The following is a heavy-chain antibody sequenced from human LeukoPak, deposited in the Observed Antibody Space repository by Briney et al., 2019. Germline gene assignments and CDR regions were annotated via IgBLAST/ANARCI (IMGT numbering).Heavy chain of an antibody. V-gene: IGHV4-39*01. CDR2: INYSGGT. J-gene: IGHJ4*02. CDR3: ARLCSTDCSGGTCPHQPNY. Sequence: SSEALSLTCTVSGASITNSAYHWDWIRQPPGKGLEWIGSINYSGGTHYNPSLKSRVTISADKSKNQSSLKLRSVTAADTAVYYCARLCSTDCSGGTCPHQPNYWGQGILVTVSS. CDR1: GASITNSAYH. D-gene: IGHD2-15*01.